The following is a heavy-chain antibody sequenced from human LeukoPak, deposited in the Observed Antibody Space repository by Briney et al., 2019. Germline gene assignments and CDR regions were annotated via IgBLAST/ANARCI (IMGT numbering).Heavy chain of an antibody. J-gene: IGHJ5*02. D-gene: IGHD3-10*01. Sequence: SETLSLTCTVSNDSINSGTSFWSWIRQPAGKGLEWIGRIYSSGSTNYNPSLKSRVTISVDTSKNQFSLKLRSVTAADTAVYYCARGPRFGELLWHWFDPWGQGTLVTVSS. CDR2: IYSSGST. V-gene: IGHV4-61*02. CDR3: ARGPRFGELLWHWFDP. CDR1: NDSINSGTSF.